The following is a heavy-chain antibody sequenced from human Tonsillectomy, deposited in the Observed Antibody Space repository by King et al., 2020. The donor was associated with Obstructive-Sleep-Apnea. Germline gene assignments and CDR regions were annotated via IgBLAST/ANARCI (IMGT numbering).Heavy chain of an antibody. D-gene: IGHD3-22*01. J-gene: IGHJ2*01. V-gene: IGHV3-21*01. CDR2: ISSSSSYI. CDR1: GFTFSCYS. CDR3: ARKADSSGYLRDWYFDL. Sequence: VQLVESGGGLVKPGGSLRLSCAASGFTFSCYSLNWVRQAPGKGLEWVSSISSSSSYIYYADSVKGRFTISRDNAKNSLYLQMNSLRAEDTAVYYCARKADSSGYLRDWYFDLWGRGTLVTVSS.